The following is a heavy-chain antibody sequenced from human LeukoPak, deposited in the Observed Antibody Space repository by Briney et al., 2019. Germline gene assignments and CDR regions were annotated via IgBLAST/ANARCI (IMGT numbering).Heavy chain of an antibody. Sequence: PGGSLRLSCAASGFTLSTYAISWVRQAPGKGLEWVSAIRSSGDRSYYADSVKGRFTISRDNSKDTLYLQMNSLRAEDTAVYFCAREQSGSGGWYTVDYWGQGTLVTVSS. V-gene: IGHV3-23*01. J-gene: IGHJ4*02. D-gene: IGHD6-19*01. CDR2: IRSSGDRS. CDR3: AREQSGSGGWYTVDY. CDR1: GFTLSTYA.